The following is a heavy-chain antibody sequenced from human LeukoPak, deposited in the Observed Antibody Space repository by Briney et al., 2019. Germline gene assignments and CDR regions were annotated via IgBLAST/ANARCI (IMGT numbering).Heavy chain of an antibody. Sequence: SLTCXVYGGSFXXXXXGWXXXXXGXGLXWIGEINHSGSTNYNPSLKSRVTISVDTSKNQFSLKLSSVTAADTAVYYCARVPLYXXXSALDYWGQXXXXXXSS. CDR3: ARVPLYXXXSALDY. D-gene: IGHD3-22*01. CDR2: INHSGST. CDR1: GGSFXXXX. J-gene: IGHJ4*02. V-gene: IGHV4-34*01.